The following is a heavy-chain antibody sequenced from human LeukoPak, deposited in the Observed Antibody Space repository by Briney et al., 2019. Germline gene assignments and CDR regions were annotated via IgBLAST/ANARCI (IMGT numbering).Heavy chain of an antibody. D-gene: IGHD3-16*01. Sequence: KPGGSLRLSCAAAGFTFRSYTMNWVRQAPGKGLEWVSSISSSSSYIYYADSVKGRFTISRDNAKNSLYLQMNSLRPEDTAVYYCATALQGGYFDYWGRGTLVTVSS. CDR1: GFTFRSYT. J-gene: IGHJ4*02. V-gene: IGHV3-21*01. CDR2: ISSSSSYI. CDR3: ATALQGGYFDY.